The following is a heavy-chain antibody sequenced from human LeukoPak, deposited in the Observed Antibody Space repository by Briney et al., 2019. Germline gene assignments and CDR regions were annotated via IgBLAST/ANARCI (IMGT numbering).Heavy chain of an antibody. CDR1: GFAVSNNF. V-gene: IGHV3-66*01. CDR2: IYSGGST. D-gene: IGHD1-7*01. CDR3: ARERMELPSSYYGMDV. Sequence: GGSLRLSCAASGFAVSNNFMSWLRQAPGKGLEWVSLIYSGGSTYYADSVKGRFTISRDISKNTLYLQMNSLRAEDTAVYYCARERMELPSSYYGMDVWGQGTTVTVSS. J-gene: IGHJ6*02.